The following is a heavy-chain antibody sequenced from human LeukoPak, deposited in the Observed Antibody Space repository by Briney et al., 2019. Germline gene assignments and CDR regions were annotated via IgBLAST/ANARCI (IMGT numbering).Heavy chain of an antibody. CDR2: IYYSGST. J-gene: IGHJ4*02. V-gene: IGHV4-59*08. D-gene: IGHD3-10*01. CDR3: ARRHGSDEFDY. CDR1: GGSISSYY. Sequence: PSETLSLTCTVSGGSISSYYWSWIRQPPGKGLEWIGYIYYSGSTNYNPSLKSRVTISVDTSKNQFSLKLSSVTAADTAVYYCARRHGSDEFDYWGQGTLVTVSS.